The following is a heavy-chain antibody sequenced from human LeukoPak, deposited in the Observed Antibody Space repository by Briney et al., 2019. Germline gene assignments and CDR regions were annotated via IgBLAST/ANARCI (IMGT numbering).Heavy chain of an antibody. CDR3: AREIEAVAAPLGY. Sequence: ASVKVSCKASGYTFTGYFMHWVRQAPGQGLEWMGWINPNGGGTSYAQKFQGRVTVTRDTSLSTAFMELSRLRSDDTAVYYCAREIEAVAAPLGYWGQGTLVTVSS. V-gene: IGHV1-2*02. CDR2: INPNGGGT. CDR1: GYTFTGYF. J-gene: IGHJ4*02. D-gene: IGHD6-19*01.